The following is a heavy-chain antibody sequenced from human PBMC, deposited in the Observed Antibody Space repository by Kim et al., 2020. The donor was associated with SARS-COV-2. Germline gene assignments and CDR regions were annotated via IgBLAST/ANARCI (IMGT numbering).Heavy chain of an antibody. CDR2: INHSGST. Sequence: SETLSLTCAVYGGSFSGYYWSWIRQPPGKGLEWIGEINHSGSTNYNPSLKSRVTISVDTSKNQFSLKLSSVTAADTAVYYCARAIMGGYSYGLGLRDRDYYYYYGMDVWGQGTTVTVSS. V-gene: IGHV4-34*01. J-gene: IGHJ6*02. CDR3: ARAIMGGYSYGLGLRDRDYYYYYGMDV. D-gene: IGHD5-18*01. CDR1: GGSFSGYY.